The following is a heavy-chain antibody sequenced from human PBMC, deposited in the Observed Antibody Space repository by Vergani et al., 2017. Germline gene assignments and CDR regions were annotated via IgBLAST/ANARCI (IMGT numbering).Heavy chain of an antibody. D-gene: IGHD3-10*01. CDR1: GYTFTGYY. J-gene: IGHJ4*02. V-gene: IGHV1-24*01. Sequence: QVQLVQSGAEVKKPGASVKVSCKASGYTFTGYYMHWVRQAPGKGLEWMGGFDPEDGETIYAQKFQGRVTMTEDTSTDTAYMELSSLRSEDTAVYYCATGDSMVRGVLIFDYWGQGTLVTVSS. CDR3: ATGDSMVRGVLIFDY. CDR2: FDPEDGET.